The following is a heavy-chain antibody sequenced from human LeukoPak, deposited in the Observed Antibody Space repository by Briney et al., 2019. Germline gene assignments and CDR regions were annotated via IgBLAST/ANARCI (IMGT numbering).Heavy chain of an antibody. J-gene: IGHJ4*02. CDR2: INDDGSST. V-gene: IGHV3-74*01. Sequence: PGGSLRLSCAASGFTFSNYRMHWVRQAPGKGLVWVSHINDDGSSTSYAASVKGRFTISRDNAKHTLYLQMNSLRAEDTAVYYCARENLSSGNEFDYWDQGTLVTVSS. D-gene: IGHD3-10*01. CDR1: GFTFSNYR. CDR3: ARENLSSGNEFDY.